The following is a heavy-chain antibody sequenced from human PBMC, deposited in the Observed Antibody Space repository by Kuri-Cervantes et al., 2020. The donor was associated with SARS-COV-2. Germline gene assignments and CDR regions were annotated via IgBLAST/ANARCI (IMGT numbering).Heavy chain of an antibody. CDR2: ISYDGSNK. D-gene: IGHD2-2*01. CDR3: ARVGTSFNDKNDY. J-gene: IGHJ4*02. V-gene: IGHV3-30-3*01. Sequence: LSLTCAASGFAFISYAMHWVRQAPGKGLEWVAVISYDGSNKYFAGSVKGRFTISRDNSKNTLYLQMNSLRAEDTAVYYCARVGTSFNDKNDYWGQGTLVTVSS. CDR1: GFAFISYA.